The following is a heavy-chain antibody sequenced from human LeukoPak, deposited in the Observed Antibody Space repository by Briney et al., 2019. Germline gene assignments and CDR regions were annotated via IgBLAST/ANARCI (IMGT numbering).Heavy chain of an antibody. CDR1: GFTFSPYA. Sequence: GGSLRLSCAASGFTFSPYAMHWVRQAPGKGLEWVAVIWSDSTNKYYADSVRGRFTISRDNSKNTLYLQMSSLRAEDTAMYYCARDRLTTVTTFHFDYWGQGTLVTVSS. CDR3: ARDRLTTVTTFHFDY. J-gene: IGHJ4*02. D-gene: IGHD4-17*01. V-gene: IGHV3-33*01. CDR2: IWSDSTNK.